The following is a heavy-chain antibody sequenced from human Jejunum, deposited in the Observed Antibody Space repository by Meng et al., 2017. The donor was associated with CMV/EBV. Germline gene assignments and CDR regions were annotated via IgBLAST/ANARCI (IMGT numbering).Heavy chain of an antibody. D-gene: IGHD1-1*01. CDR3: ARSGINDFGFFDY. CDR2: IRSYNGDT. Sequence: KVSGDNFGSYVFSWVRQAPGQGLEWLGWIRSYNGDTRYAQRLKGRVTMTQDTYTNTAYMELTSLTSDDTAVYYCARSGINDFGFFDYWGQGSLVTVSS. CDR1: GDNFGSYV. V-gene: IGHV1-18*01. J-gene: IGHJ4*02.